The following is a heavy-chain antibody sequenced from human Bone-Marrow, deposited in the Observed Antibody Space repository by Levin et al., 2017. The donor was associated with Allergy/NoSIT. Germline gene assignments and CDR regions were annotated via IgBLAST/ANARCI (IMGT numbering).Heavy chain of an antibody. V-gene: IGHV3-43*01. J-gene: IGHJ1*01. Sequence: HAGGSLRLSCAASGFTFDDYTMHWVRQAPGKGLEWVSLISWDGGSTYYADSVKGRFTISRDNSKNSLYLQMNSLRTEDTALYYHPRIAAAGKGLLYFQHWGQGTLVTVSS. CDR2: ISWDGGST. D-gene: IGHD6-13*01. CDR1: GFTFDDYT. CDR3: PRIAAAGKGLLYFQH.